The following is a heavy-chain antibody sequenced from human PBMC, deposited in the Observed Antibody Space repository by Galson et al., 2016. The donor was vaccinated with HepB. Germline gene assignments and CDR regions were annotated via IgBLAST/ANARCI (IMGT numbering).Heavy chain of an antibody. J-gene: IGHJ3*02. CDR1: GFTFSNYL. CDR3: LVAATGTLAFDI. V-gene: IGHV3-64D*08. D-gene: IGHD1-1*01. Sequence: SLRLSCAASGFTFSNYLMNWVRQAPGKGLEYVSSIGSSGGTIYYADSVKGRFTISRDNPMNTLYLQMSSLRPEDTAVYYCLVAATGTLAFDIWGQGTMVTVSS. CDR2: IGSSGGTI.